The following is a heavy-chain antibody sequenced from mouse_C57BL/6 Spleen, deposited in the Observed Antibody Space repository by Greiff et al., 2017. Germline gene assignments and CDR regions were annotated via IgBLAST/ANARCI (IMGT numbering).Heavy chain of an antibody. Sequence: QVHVKQSGAELARPGASVKLSCKASGYTFTSYGISWVKQRTGQGLEWIGEIYPRSGNTYYNEKFKGKATLTADKSSSTAYMELRSLTSEDSAVYFCGQTAQAAYWGQGTLVTVSA. V-gene: IGHV1-81*01. D-gene: IGHD3-2*02. CDR3: GQTAQAAY. CDR1: GYTFTSYG. CDR2: IYPRSGNT. J-gene: IGHJ3*01.